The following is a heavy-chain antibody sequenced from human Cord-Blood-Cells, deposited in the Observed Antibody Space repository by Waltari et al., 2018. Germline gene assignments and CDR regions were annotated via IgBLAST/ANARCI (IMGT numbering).Heavy chain of an antibody. CDR1: GYTFTGYY. D-gene: IGHD3-22*01. CDR3: ANSYYYDSSGYQRWFDP. CDR2: INPNSGGT. Sequence: QVQLVQSGAEVMKPGASVKVSCKASGYTFTGYYMHWVRQAPGQGLEWMGWINPNSGGTNYAQKFQGRVTMTRDTSISTAYMELSRLRSDDTAVYYCANSYYYDSSGYQRWFDPWGQGTLVTVSS. V-gene: IGHV1-2*02. J-gene: IGHJ5*02.